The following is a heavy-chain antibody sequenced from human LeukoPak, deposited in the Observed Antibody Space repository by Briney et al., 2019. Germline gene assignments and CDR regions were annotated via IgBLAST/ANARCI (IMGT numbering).Heavy chain of an antibody. Sequence: PSETLSLTCTVSGGSISSSSYYWSWIRQPPGKGLEWIGEINHSGSTNYNPSLKSRVTISVDTSKNQFSLKLSSVTAADTAVYYCARVPHCTNGVCYTSYYYYGMDVWGQGTTVTVSS. V-gene: IGHV4-39*07. D-gene: IGHD2-8*01. CDR3: ARVPHCTNGVCYTSYYYYGMDV. CDR2: INHSGST. CDR1: GGSISSSSYY. J-gene: IGHJ6*02.